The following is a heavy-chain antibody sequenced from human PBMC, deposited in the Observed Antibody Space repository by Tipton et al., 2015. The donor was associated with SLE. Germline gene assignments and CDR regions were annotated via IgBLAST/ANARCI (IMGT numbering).Heavy chain of an antibody. Sequence: LSLTCTVSGGSFSSDTYLWGWIRQPPGKGLEWIGDIYYTGSTYYNPSLKSRVTISVDTSKNQLSLKLRSVTAADTAVYYCARDAVDGYRGGAVDSWGQGTLVTVSS. CDR3: ARDAVDGYRGGAVDS. D-gene: IGHD5-24*01. V-gene: IGHV4-39*07. CDR1: GGSFSSDTYL. J-gene: IGHJ4*02. CDR2: IYYTGST.